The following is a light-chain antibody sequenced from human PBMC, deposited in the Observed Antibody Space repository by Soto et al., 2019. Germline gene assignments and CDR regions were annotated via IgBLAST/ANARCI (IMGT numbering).Light chain of an antibody. Sequence: DIPMTQSTSSVSASVGDRVTLPCRASQGINSWLAWYQQKPGKAPKLLISSASILQSGVPSSFTGGGSGTDCTLTITSLQPEDCATYYCQQANSFPLPFGQGTRLEI. CDR3: QQANSFPLP. V-gene: IGKV1-12*01. CDR1: QGINSW. CDR2: SAS. J-gene: IGKJ5*01.